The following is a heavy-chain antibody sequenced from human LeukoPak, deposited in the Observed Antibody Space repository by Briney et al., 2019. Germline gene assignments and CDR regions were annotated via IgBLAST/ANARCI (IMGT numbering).Heavy chain of an antibody. Sequence: GGSLRLSCAASGFPFSAFYMSWVRQAPGKGLEWVANIKQDGSEKYYVDSVKGRFTISRDNAKNSLYLQMNSLRAEDTAVYYCARDGQQLGFWGQGTLVTVSS. CDR1: GFPFSAFY. V-gene: IGHV3-7*04. J-gene: IGHJ4*02. CDR2: IKQDGSEK. D-gene: IGHD6-13*01. CDR3: ARDGQQLGF.